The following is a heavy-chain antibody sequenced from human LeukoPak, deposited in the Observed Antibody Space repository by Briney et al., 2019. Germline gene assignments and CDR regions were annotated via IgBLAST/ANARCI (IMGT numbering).Heavy chain of an antibody. CDR3: ARSYGGDAFDI. Sequence: ASVKVSCKASGYTFTSYYMHWVRQAPGQGLEWMGIINPSGGSTSYAQKFQGRVTMTRDTSISTAYMELSRLRSDDTAVYYCARSYGGDAFDIWGQGTMVTVSS. CDR2: INPSGGST. J-gene: IGHJ3*02. CDR1: GYTFTSYY. D-gene: IGHD4-17*01. V-gene: IGHV1-46*01.